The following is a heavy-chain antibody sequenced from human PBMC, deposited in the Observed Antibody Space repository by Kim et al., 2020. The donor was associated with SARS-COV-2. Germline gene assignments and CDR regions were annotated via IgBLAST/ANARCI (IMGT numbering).Heavy chain of an antibody. V-gene: IGHV3-13*01. D-gene: IGHD2-2*01. Sequence: SVKGRFTISRENAKNSLYLQMNSLRAGDTAVYYCARGGDCSSTSGSYFDYWGQGTLVTVSS. CDR3: ARGGDCSSTSGSYFDY. J-gene: IGHJ4*02.